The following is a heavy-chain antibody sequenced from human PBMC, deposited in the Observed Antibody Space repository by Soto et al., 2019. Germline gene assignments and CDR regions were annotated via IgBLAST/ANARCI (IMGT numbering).Heavy chain of an antibody. CDR2: IIPIFGTA. CDR3: ARALYSGLYPTQYGMDV. V-gene: IGHV1-69*13. Sequence: SVKVSCKASGGTFSSYAISWVRQAPGQGLEWMGGIIPIFGTANYAQKFQGRVTITADESTSTAYMELSSLRSEDTAVYYCARALYSGLYPTQYGMDVWGQGTTVPSP. J-gene: IGHJ6*02. CDR1: GGTFSSYA. D-gene: IGHD5-12*01.